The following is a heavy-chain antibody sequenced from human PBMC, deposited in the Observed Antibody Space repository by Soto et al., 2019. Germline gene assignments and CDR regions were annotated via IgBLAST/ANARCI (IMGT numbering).Heavy chain of an antibody. CDR1: GVSISSSSYY. CDR2: IYYSGST. D-gene: IGHD2-2*01. Sequence: PSETLSLTCTVSGVSISSSSYYWGWIRQPPGKGLEWIGSIYYSGSTYYNPSLKSRVTISVDTSKNQFSLKLSSVTAADTAVYYCAVVPAATFDYWGQGTLVTVSS. J-gene: IGHJ4*02. V-gene: IGHV4-39*01. CDR3: AVVPAATFDY.